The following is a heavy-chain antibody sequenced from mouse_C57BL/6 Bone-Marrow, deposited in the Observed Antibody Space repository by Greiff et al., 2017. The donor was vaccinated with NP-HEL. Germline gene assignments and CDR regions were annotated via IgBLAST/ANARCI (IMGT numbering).Heavy chain of an antibody. J-gene: IGHJ2*01. V-gene: IGHV1-52*01. Sequence: QVQLQQPGAELVRPGSSVKLSCKASGYTFTSYWMHWVKQRPIQGLEWIGNIDPSDSETHYNQKFKDKATLTVDKSSSTAYMQLSSLTSEDSAVYYCARRGFYYYGSRYFDYWGQGTTLTVSS. CDR2: IDPSDSET. CDR1: GYTFTSYW. CDR3: ARRGFYYYGSRYFDY. D-gene: IGHD1-1*01.